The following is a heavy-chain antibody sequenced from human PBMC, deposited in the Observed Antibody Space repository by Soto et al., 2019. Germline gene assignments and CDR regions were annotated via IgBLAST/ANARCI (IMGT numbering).Heavy chain of an antibody. CDR3: ARDPELAIRDYYYSYAMDV. CDR2: TYYRSKWYN. D-gene: IGHD1-1*01. J-gene: IGHJ6*02. Sequence: SQTLSLTCAISGDSVSSNSAAWNWIRQSPSRGLEWLGRTYYRSKWYNDYAVSVKSRITINPDTSKNQFSLQLNSVTPEDTAVYYCARDPELAIRDYYYSYAMDVWGQGTTVTVYS. CDR1: GDSVSSNSAA. V-gene: IGHV6-1*01.